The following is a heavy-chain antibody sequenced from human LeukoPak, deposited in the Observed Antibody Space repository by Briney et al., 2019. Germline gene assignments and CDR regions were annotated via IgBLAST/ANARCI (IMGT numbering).Heavy chain of an antibody. Sequence: PGGSLRLSCAASGFTFSSYWMHWVRQAPGKGLEWVAGISFDGTKKLYGDSVKGRFTISRDNSKYILYLQMDTLRPDDTAVYYCARARTGPFDKWGQGALVTVSS. J-gene: IGHJ4*01. D-gene: IGHD1-1*01. CDR1: GFTFSSYW. V-gene: IGHV3-30*03. CDR3: ARARTGPFDK. CDR2: ISFDGTKK.